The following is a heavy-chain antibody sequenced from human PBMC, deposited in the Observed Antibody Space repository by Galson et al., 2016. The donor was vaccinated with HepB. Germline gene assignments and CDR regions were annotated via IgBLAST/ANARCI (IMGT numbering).Heavy chain of an antibody. D-gene: IGHD1-14*01. CDR1: GYSFFTYG. Sequence: SVKVSCKASGYSFFTYGLAWVRQAPGQGLEWMAWISPYNGNKNIAQKFQGRVTLTADTSTRTGYLELRSLQSDDTAVYFCARLEPTKTFFDNWGQGTLVTVSS. CDR3: ARLEPTKTFFDN. CDR2: ISPYNGNK. V-gene: IGHV1-18*01. J-gene: IGHJ4*02.